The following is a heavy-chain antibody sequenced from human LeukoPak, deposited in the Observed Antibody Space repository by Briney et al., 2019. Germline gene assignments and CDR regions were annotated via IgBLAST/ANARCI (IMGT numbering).Heavy chain of an antibody. J-gene: IGHJ4*02. CDR2: ISNDGSRK. V-gene: IGHV3-30*03. CDR1: GFTFSRHG. D-gene: IGHD3-3*01. CDR3: ARDRAWNYFDY. Sequence: SGGSLRLSCAPSGFTFSRHGMHWVRQAPGKGLEWVAIISNDGSRKYYAHSVEGRFTISRDNSKNTLYLQMDSLRAEDTAVYYWARDRAWNYFDYWGQGTLVTVSS.